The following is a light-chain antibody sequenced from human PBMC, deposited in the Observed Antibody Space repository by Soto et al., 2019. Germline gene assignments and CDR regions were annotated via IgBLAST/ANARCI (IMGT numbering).Light chain of an antibody. CDR2: DVT. J-gene: IGLJ1*01. Sequence: SVLTQPRAVSGSPGQPVTISCTGTSSDVGGYNYVSWYQHHPGKAPKLMIYDVTKRPSGVRDRFSASKSGNTASLTISGLQAEDEADYYCCSYAGSYTYVFGTGTKVTVL. CDR1: SSDVGGYNY. CDR3: CSYAGSYTYV. V-gene: IGLV2-11*01.